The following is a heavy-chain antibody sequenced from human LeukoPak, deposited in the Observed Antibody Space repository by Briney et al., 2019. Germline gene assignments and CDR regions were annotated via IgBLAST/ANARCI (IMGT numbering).Heavy chain of an antibody. CDR2: SIPMFGRT. CDR1: GGTFSSTV. CDR3: ARDVFSRDPHYGGPVHD. D-gene: IGHD4/OR15-4a*01. V-gene: IGHV1-69*05. Sequence: SVKVSCKASGGTFSSTVISWVRQAPGQGLEWMGGSIPMFGRTNYAQKFQGRVTITTDESTGTAYMEVSSLRSEDTAVYYCARDVFSRDPHYGGPVHDWGQGTLVTVSS. J-gene: IGHJ4*02.